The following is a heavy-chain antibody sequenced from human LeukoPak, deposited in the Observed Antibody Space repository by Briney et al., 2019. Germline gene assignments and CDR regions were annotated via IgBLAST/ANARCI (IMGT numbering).Heavy chain of an antibody. V-gene: IGHV3-23*01. Sequence: GGSLRLSCAASGFIFKNYAMNWVRQAPGRGLEWVSAITSSGGSTYYADSVKGRFTISRDNSKNTLSLQMNSLRAEDTAVYYCARASFGVIVGPDYWGQGTLVTVSS. D-gene: IGHD3-3*01. CDR2: ITSSGGST. CDR1: GFIFKNYA. CDR3: ARASFGVIVGPDY. J-gene: IGHJ4*02.